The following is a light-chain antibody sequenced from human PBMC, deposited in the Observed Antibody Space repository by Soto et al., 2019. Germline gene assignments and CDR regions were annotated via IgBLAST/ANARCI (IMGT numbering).Light chain of an antibody. CDR3: QQYKSFPLT. J-gene: IGKJ4*01. CDR2: KAS. V-gene: IGKV1-5*03. CDR1: QSISNY. Sequence: DIQMTQSPSTLSASIGDRVTITCRASQSISNYLAWYQQKPGKAPKVLIYKASSLQSGVPSRFSGSESGTEFTLTISSLQPDDFVTYYCQQYKSFPLTFGEGTKVEIK.